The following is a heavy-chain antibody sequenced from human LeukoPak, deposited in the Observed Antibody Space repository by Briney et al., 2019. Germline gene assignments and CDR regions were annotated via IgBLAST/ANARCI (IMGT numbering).Heavy chain of an antibody. CDR3: AKEPSNWNYY. V-gene: IGHV3-48*03. D-gene: IGHD1-7*01. CDR1: GFTFSSYE. J-gene: IGHJ4*02. CDR2: ISSSGSTI. Sequence: PGGSLRLSCAASGFTFSSYEMNWVRQAPGKGLEWVSYISSSGSTIYYADSVKGRFTISRDNSKNTLYLQMNSLRAEDTAAYYCAKEPSNWNYYWGQGTLVTVSS.